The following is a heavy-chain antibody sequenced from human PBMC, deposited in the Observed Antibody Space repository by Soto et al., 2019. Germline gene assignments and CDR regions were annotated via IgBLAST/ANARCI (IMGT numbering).Heavy chain of an antibody. CDR1: GGTFSSYA. CDR2: IIPIFGTA. V-gene: IGHV1-69*13. J-gene: IGHJ4*02. D-gene: IGHD4-17*01. Sequence: SVKVSCKASGGTFSSYAISWVRQAPGQGLEWMGGIIPIFGTANYAQKFQGRVTITADESTSTAYMELSSLRSEDTAVYYCARDLRDHGDYDIYAFDYWGQGTLVTVSS. CDR3: ARDLRDHGDYDIYAFDY.